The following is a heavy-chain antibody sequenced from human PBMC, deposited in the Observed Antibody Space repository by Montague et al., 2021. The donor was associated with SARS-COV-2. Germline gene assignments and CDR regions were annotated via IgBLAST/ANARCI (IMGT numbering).Heavy chain of an antibody. CDR1: ADSISSGTYY. D-gene: IGHD3-22*01. CDR3: ARGRGGYYDSSGYYRTGGAFDI. J-gene: IGHJ3*02. Sequence: TLSLTCTVSADSISSGTYYWSWIRQPAGKGLEWIGRIYTSGGTNYNPSLKSRVAISVDTSENQFSLKLSSVTAADTAVYYCARGRGGYYDSSGYYRTGGAFDIWGQGTMVTVSS. CDR2: IYTSGGT. V-gene: IGHV4-61*02.